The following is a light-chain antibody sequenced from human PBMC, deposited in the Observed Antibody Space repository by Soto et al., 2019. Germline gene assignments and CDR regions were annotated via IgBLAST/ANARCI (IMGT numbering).Light chain of an antibody. J-gene: IGKJ4*01. Sequence: DVPMTQAPSSLSASVGDRVTIICRASQGIGTYLNWYQHKPGRTPRLLIYAASNLHSGVPSRFSGSGSGTDFSLTISSLQPEDIATYYCQQSHNVPLSFGGGTKVEIK. CDR3: QQSHNVPLS. CDR1: QGIGTY. CDR2: AAS. V-gene: IGKV1-39*01.